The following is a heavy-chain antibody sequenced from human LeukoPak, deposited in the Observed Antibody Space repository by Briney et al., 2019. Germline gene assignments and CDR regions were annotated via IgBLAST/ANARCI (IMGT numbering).Heavy chain of an antibody. D-gene: IGHD3-10*01. V-gene: IGHV4-39*01. J-gene: IGHJ4*02. CDR3: ASHVWFGELCHFDY. CDR1: GGSISSSSYY. CDR2: IYYSGST. Sequence: SETLSLTCTVSGGSISSSSYYWGWIRQPPGKGLEWIGSIYYSGSTYYNPSLKSRVTIPVDTSNNQFSLRLSSVTAADTAVYYCASHVWFGELCHFDYWGQGTLVTVSS.